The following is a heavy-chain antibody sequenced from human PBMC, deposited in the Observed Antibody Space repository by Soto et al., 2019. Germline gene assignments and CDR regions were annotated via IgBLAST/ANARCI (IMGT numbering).Heavy chain of an antibody. D-gene: IGHD2-2*03. CDR2: VSYDGSRQ. V-gene: IGHV3-30*18. Sequence: GGSLRLSCAASGFTFRTYGMHWVRQAPGKGLEWVAVVSYDGSRQYYRESVRGRFIISRDNSKNTLSLQMNSLRPEDTSVYFCVKGQIPGSTGSPGYFDSWGQGAVVTVSS. J-gene: IGHJ4*02. CDR1: GFTFRTYG. CDR3: VKGQIPGSTGSPGYFDS.